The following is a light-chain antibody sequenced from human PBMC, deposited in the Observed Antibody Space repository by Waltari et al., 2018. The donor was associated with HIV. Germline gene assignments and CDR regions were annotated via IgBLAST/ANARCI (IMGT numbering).Light chain of an antibody. CDR1: SPTIRSTT. CDR3: AAWDDSLNGWV. CDR2: SND. Sequence: SVLTQPPSASGTPGQRVTISCSGSSPTIRSTTVSWYQQLPGTAPKLLIYSNDQRPSGVPDRFSGSKSGTSASLAISGLQSEDEADYYCAAWDDSLNGWVFGGGTKLTVL. J-gene: IGLJ3*02. V-gene: IGLV1-44*01.